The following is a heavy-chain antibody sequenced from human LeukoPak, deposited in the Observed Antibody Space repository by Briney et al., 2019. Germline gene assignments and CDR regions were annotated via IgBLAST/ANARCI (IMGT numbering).Heavy chain of an antibody. J-gene: IGHJ5*02. D-gene: IGHD1-26*01. CDR2: IYSSGNT. Sequence: SETLSLTCTVSGVSISSGSHYWRWIGQPDGKGLEWIGRIYSSGNTNYNPSLKSRVTISLDTSKNQFSLNLSSVTAADTAVYYCAGEVGGPWFDPWGLGTLVTVSS. CDR1: GVSISSGSHY. CDR3: AGEVGGPWFDP. V-gene: IGHV4-61*02.